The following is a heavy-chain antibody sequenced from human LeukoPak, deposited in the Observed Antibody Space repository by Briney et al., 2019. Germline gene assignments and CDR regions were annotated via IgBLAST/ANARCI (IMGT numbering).Heavy chain of an antibody. Sequence: SETLSLTCAVYGGSFSGYYWSWIRQPPGKGLEWIGEINHSGSTNYNPSLKSRVTISVDTSKNQFSLKLSSVTAADTAVYYCARWEGYSYGLDAFDIWGQGTMVTVSS. J-gene: IGHJ3*02. CDR2: INHSGST. CDR3: ARWEGYSYGLDAFDI. D-gene: IGHD5-18*01. V-gene: IGHV4-34*01. CDR1: GGSFSGYY.